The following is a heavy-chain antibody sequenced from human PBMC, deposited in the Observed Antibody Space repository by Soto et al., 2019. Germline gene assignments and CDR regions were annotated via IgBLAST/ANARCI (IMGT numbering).Heavy chain of an antibody. D-gene: IGHD2-15*01. J-gene: IGHJ6*02. V-gene: IGHV3-13*05. CDR3: ARAYSGRLPRRADYYYAMDV. CDR1: GFTLSAYD. CDR2: LGAADDP. Sequence: GGSLRLSFAASGFTLSAYDMHWVRQAEGKGLEWVSALGAADDPYYLVSVKGRFTISRENAKNSLYIQMNNLRAGDTAVYYCARAYSGRLPRRADYYYAMDVWGQGTTVTVSS.